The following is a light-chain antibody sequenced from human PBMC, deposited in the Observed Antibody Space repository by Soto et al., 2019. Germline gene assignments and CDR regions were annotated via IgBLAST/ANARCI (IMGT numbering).Light chain of an antibody. CDR2: DVS. J-gene: IGLJ2*01. CDR1: SSDVGAYNY. V-gene: IGLV2-11*01. Sequence: QSALTQPRSVSGSPGQSVTISCTGTSSDVGAYNYVSWYQQHPGNAPKLMIYDVSKRPSGVPDRFSGSKSGNTASLTISGHQDDDEDYYYCCSFAGSSSLVFGGGTKLTVL. CDR3: CSFAGSSSLV.